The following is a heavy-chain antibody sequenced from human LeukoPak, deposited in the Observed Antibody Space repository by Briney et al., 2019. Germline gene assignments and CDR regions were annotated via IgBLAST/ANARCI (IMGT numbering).Heavy chain of an antibody. J-gene: IGHJ4*02. Sequence: GRSLRLSCAASGFTFSSYGMHWVRQAPGKGLEWVAVISYDGSNKYYADSGKGRFTISRDNSKNTLYMQMNSLRAEDTAVYYCAKSPFFCGGDCWGQGTLVTVSS. CDR2: ISYDGSNK. CDR3: AKSPFFCGGDC. CDR1: GFTFSSYG. V-gene: IGHV3-30*18. D-gene: IGHD2-21*01.